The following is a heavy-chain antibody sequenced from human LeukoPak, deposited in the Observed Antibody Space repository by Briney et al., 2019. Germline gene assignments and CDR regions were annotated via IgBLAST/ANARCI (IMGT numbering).Heavy chain of an antibody. D-gene: IGHD2-2*01. V-gene: IGHV1-46*01. CDR3: ARVGRGAGYCSSTSCYELDY. Sequence: VASVKVSCKASGYTFTSYYMHWVRQAPGQGLEWMGIINPSGGSISYAQKFQGRVTMTRDTSTSTVYMELSSLRSEDTAVYYCARVGRGAGYCSSTSCYELDYWGQGTLVTVSS. CDR1: GYTFTSYY. CDR2: INPSGGSI. J-gene: IGHJ4*02.